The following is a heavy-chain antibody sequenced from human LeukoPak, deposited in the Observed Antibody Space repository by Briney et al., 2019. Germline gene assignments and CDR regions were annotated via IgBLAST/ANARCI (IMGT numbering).Heavy chain of an antibody. V-gene: IGHV1-18*01. Sequence: ASVKVSCKASGYTFTSYGISWARQAPGQGLEWMGWISAYNGNTNYAQKLQGRVTMTTDTSTSTAYMELRSLRSDDTAVYYCARAGETIFGAPNWFDPWGQGTLVTVSS. CDR3: ARAGETIFGAPNWFDP. J-gene: IGHJ5*02. CDR2: ISAYNGNT. D-gene: IGHD3-3*01. CDR1: GYTFTSYG.